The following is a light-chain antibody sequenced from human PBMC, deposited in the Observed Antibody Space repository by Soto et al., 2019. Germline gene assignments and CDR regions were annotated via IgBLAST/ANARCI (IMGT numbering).Light chain of an antibody. CDR1: QSVTSR. J-gene: IGKJ4*01. V-gene: IGKV3-15*01. Sequence: EVVMTQSPATLSVSPGERATLSCRASQSVTSRLAWYQQKPGQAPRLLIYGASARATGIPARFSGSGSGTEFTLTINSLQSEDFAVYYGQEYNNWPLTFGGGTK. CDR3: QEYNNWPLT. CDR2: GAS.